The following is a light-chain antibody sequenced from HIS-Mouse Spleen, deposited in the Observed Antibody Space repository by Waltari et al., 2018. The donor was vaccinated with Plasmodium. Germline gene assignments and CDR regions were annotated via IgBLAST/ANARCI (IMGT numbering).Light chain of an antibody. CDR2: GAS. V-gene: IGKV3-15*01. Sequence: EIVMTQSPATLSVSPGERATLSCRASQSVSSNLAWDQQKPGQAPRLLISGASTRATGIPARFSGSGSGTEFTLTISSLQSEDFAVYYCQQYNNWSFTFGPGTKVDIK. CDR1: QSVSSN. J-gene: IGKJ3*01. CDR3: QQYNNWSFT.